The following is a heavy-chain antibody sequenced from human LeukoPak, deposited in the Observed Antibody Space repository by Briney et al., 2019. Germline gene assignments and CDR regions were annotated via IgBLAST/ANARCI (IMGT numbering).Heavy chain of an antibody. V-gene: IGHV4-39*07. CDR2: IYYSGST. Sequence: SETLSLTCTVSGGSISSSSYYWGWIRQPPGKGLEWIGSIYYSGSTYYNPSLKSRVTISVDTSKNQFSLKLSSVTAADTAVYYCDRVYRDTAMGEGTDYYYYYYMDVWGKGTTVTVSS. D-gene: IGHD5-18*01. J-gene: IGHJ6*03. CDR3: DRVYRDTAMGEGTDYYYYYYMDV. CDR1: GGSISSSSYY.